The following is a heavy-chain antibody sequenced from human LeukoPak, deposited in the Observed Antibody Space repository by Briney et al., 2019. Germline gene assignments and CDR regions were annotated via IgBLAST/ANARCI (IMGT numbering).Heavy chain of an antibody. CDR1: GGSISSSSYY. J-gene: IGHJ4*02. V-gene: IGHV4-39*07. Sequence: SETLSLTCTVSGGSISSSSYYWGWIRQPPGKGLEWIGSIYYSGSTYYNPSLKSRVTISVDTSKNQFSLKLSSVTAADTAVYYCAREAPLRWWSVEVDYWGQGTLVTVSS. D-gene: IGHD4-23*01. CDR3: AREAPLRWWSVEVDY. CDR2: IYYSGST.